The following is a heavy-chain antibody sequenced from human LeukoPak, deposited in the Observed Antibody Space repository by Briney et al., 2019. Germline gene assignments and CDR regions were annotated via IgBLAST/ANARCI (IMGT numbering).Heavy chain of an antibody. CDR3: ARDGPAYCSGGSCYSGY. CDR1: GGTFSSYA. V-gene: IGHV1-69*13. J-gene: IGHJ4*02. Sequence: GASVKVSCKASGGTFSSYAISWVRPAPGQGLEWMGGIIPIFGTANYAQKFQGRVTITADESTSTAYMELSSLRSEDTAVYYCARDGPAYCSGGSCYSGYWGQGTLVTVSS. D-gene: IGHD2-15*01. CDR2: IIPIFGTA.